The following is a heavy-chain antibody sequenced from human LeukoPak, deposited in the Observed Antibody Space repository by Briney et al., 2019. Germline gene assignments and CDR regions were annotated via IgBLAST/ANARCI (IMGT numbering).Heavy chain of an antibody. CDR3: ARDSRLYGSGSTEFDP. V-gene: IGHV3-48*03. D-gene: IGHD3-10*01. CDR1: GFILSNYE. CDR2: INSGGTPI. J-gene: IGHJ5*02. Sequence: PGGSLRLSCAASGFILSNYEMNWVRQAPGKGLEWISYINSGGTPIYYADSVKGRFTMSRDYAKNSLYLQMNSLRAEDTAVYYCARDSRLYGSGSTEFDPWGQGTLVTVSS.